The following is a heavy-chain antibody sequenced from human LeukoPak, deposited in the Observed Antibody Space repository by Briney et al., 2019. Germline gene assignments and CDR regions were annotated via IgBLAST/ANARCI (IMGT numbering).Heavy chain of an antibody. CDR3: ARERRGYSYGGLL. CDR1: GFTFSSYS. V-gene: IGHV3-21*01. Sequence: GGSLRLSCAASGFTFSSYSMNWVRQAPGKGLEWVSSISSSSSYIYYADSVKGRFTISRDNAKNSLYLQMNSLRAEDTAVYYRARERRGYSYGGLLWGQGTLVTVSS. CDR2: ISSSSSYI. D-gene: IGHD5-18*01. J-gene: IGHJ4*02.